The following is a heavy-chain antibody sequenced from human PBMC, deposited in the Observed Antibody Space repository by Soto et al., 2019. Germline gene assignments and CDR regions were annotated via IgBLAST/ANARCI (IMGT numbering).Heavy chain of an antibody. Sequence: SETLSLTCTVSGGSISSYYWSWIRQPPGKGLEWIGYIYYSGSTNYNPSLKSRVTISVDTSKNQFSLKLTSVTAADTAVYYCASLKPYYYDSSGYYYFDYWGQGTLVTVSS. J-gene: IGHJ4*02. CDR3: ASLKPYYYDSSGYYYFDY. V-gene: IGHV4-59*08. CDR1: GGSISSYY. D-gene: IGHD3-22*01. CDR2: IYYSGST.